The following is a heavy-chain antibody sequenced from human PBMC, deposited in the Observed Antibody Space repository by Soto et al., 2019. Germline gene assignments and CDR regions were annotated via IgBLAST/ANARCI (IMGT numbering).Heavy chain of an antibody. V-gene: IGHV4-30-4*01. J-gene: IGHJ5*02. Sequence: KPSETLSLTCTVSGGSISSGDYYWSWIRQPPGKGLEWIGYIYYSGSTYYNPSLKSRVTISVDTPKNQFSLKLSSVTAADTAVYYCARDAYYYDSSGYYGPEVWFDPWGQGTLVTVSS. CDR1: GGSISSGDYY. CDR3: ARDAYYYDSSGYYGPEVWFDP. D-gene: IGHD3-22*01. CDR2: IYYSGST.